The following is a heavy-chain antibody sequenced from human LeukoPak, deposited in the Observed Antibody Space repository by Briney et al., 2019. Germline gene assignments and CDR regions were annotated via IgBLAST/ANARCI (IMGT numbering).Heavy chain of an antibody. J-gene: IGHJ4*02. CDR1: GFTFSSYW. CDR3: ARDQGDYGTD. D-gene: IGHD4-17*01. V-gene: IGHV3-7*01. CDR2: IKQDGSEK. Sequence: PGGSLRLSCEASGFTFSSYWMSWVRQAPGKGLEWVANIKQDGSEKYYVDSVKGRFTISRDNAKNSLYLQMNSLRAEDTAVYYCARDQGDYGTDWGQGTLVTVSS.